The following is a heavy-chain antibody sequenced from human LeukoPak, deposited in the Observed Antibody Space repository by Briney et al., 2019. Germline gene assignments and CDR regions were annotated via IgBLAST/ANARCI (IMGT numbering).Heavy chain of an antibody. V-gene: IGHV3-48*03. J-gene: IGHJ4*02. D-gene: IGHD3-22*01. CDR1: GFTFTTYE. Sequence: PGGSLRLSCAASGFTFTTYEMNWVRQAPGKGLEWVSYISGSGSSIYYADSVEGRFTISRDNAKHSLYLQMNSLRAEDTAVYYCARDENLAGWLMYFDDWGQGTLVTVSS. CDR2: ISGSGSSI. CDR3: ARDENLAGWLMYFDD.